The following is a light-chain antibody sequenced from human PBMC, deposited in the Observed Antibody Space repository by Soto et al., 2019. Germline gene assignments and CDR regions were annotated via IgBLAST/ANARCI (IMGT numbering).Light chain of an antibody. J-gene: IGKJ1*01. CDR2: AAS. V-gene: IGKV1-39*01. CDR1: QSISNY. CDR3: QQSYSSPRT. Sequence: DIQMTQSPSSLSASVGGRVTLTCRASQSISNYVNWYQQKPGKAPKCLIYAASTLQSGVPSRFSGSGSGTDFTLSIDSLQPEDFATYYCQQSYSSPRTFGQGTKVELK.